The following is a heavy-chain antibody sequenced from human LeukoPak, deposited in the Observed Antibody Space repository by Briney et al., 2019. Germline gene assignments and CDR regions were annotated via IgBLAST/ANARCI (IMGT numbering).Heavy chain of an antibody. CDR2: VSYDGSNE. CDR1: GFTFSKYG. Sequence: WGSLRLSCAASGFTFSKYGMHWVRQAAGGGLEWVARVSYDGSNEYYAYLVKGRFAIFGDNSKNTLYLQRNSLRADNTADYYSTTPFGEFLSTTYSSDMDVWGQGTTVTVSS. J-gene: IGHJ6*02. V-gene: IGHV3-30*03. CDR3: TTPFGEFLSTTYSSDMDV. D-gene: IGHD3-10*01.